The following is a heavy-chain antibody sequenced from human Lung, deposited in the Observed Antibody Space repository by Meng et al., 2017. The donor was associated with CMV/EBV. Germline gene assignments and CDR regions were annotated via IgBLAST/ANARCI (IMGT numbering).Heavy chain of an antibody. CDR1: GGSISSSSYY. D-gene: IGHD6-19*01. V-gene: IGHV4-39*01. CDR3: ARPDDSSGWYMPFDY. Sequence: SETXSLXCTVSGGSISSSSYYWGWIRQPPGKGLEWIGSIYYSGSTYYNPSLKSRVTISVDTSKNQFSLKLSSVTAADTAVYYCARPDDSSGWYMPFDYWGQGTXVTVSS. CDR2: IYYSGST. J-gene: IGHJ4*02.